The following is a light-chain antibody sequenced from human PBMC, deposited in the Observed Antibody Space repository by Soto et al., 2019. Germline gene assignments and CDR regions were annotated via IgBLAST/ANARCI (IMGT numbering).Light chain of an antibody. CDR3: QQYNKWPPT. CDR2: GAS. CDR1: QSVSSN. J-gene: IGKJ2*01. Sequence: EIVMTQSPATLSVSPGERATLSCRASQSVSSNLAWYQQKPGQAPRLLIYGASTSATGIPARFRGSGSGTEFTLTISSLHSEDFAVYYCQQYNKWPPTFGHGTKLESK. V-gene: IGKV3-15*01.